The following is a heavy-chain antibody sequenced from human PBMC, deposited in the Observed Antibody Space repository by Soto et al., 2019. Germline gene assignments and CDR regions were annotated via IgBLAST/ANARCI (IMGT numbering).Heavy chain of an antibody. D-gene: IGHD1-26*01. CDR3: ARARGGGATGGYFDL. CDR1: GFTVSAKY. CDR2: VYSDGTT. V-gene: IGHV3-53*02. J-gene: IGHJ4*02. Sequence: EVQLVETGGGLIQPGGSLRLSCAASGFTVSAKYMTWVRQAPGKGLEWVSVVYSDGTTYYADSVKGRFTISRDNSKNTMYLQMNSLRAEDTAVYYCARARGGGATGGYFDLWGQVTLVTVSS.